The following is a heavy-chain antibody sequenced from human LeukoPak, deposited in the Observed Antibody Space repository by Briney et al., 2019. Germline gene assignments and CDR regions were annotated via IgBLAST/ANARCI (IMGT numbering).Heavy chain of an antibody. Sequence: PGGSRRLSCAASGFTFSSYTMNWVRQAPGKGLEWVSSISSSSSYIYYADSVKGRFTISRDNAKNSLYLQMNSLRAEDTAVYYCAGDFEARATLSLTSDYWGQGTLVTVSS. CDR1: GFTFSSYT. D-gene: IGHD1-26*01. CDR3: AGDFEARATLSLTSDY. J-gene: IGHJ4*02. CDR2: ISSSSSYI. V-gene: IGHV3-21*01.